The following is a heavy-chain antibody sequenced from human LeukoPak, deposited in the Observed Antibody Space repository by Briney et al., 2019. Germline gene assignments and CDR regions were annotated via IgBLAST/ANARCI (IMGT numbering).Heavy chain of an antibody. J-gene: IGHJ4*02. CDR3: ARDPGDYYDSSGSLDY. Sequence: GGSPRLSCAASKFTFSDYYMSWIRQAPGKGLEWVSYISSISSTMYYADSVKGRFTISRDNAKNSLYLQMNSLRAEDTAVYYCARDPGDYYDSSGSLDYWGQGTLVTVSS. D-gene: IGHD3-22*01. CDR2: ISSISSTM. CDR1: KFTFSDYY. V-gene: IGHV3-11*04.